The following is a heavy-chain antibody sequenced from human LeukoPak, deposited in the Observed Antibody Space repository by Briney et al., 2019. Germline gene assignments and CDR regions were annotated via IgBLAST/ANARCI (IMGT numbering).Heavy chain of an antibody. CDR2: VYYSGNT. D-gene: IGHD6-13*01. J-gene: IGHJ5*02. V-gene: IGHV4-34*01. CDR1: GGSFSGYY. Sequence: PSETLSLTCAVYGGSFSGYYWSWIRQPPGKGLECIGSVYYSGNTYYNPSLKSRVTISVDTSKNQFSLKLSSVTAADTAVYYCARAVTSSSSWYKWVNWFDPWGQGTLVTVSS. CDR3: ARAVTSSSSWYKWVNWFDP.